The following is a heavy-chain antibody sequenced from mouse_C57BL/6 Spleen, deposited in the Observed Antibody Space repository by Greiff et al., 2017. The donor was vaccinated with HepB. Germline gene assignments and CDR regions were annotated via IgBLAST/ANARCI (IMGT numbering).Heavy chain of an antibody. J-gene: IGHJ2*01. D-gene: IGHD3-1*01. Sequence: EVKLVESGGGLVQPKGSLKLSCAASGFSFNTYAMNWVRQAPGKGLEWVARIRSKSNNYATYYADSVKDRFTISRDDSESMLYLQMNNLKTEDTAMYYCGRGSGYFDYWGQGTTLTVAS. CDR3: GRGSGYFDY. V-gene: IGHV10-1*01. CDR2: IRSKSNNYAT. CDR1: GFSFNTYA.